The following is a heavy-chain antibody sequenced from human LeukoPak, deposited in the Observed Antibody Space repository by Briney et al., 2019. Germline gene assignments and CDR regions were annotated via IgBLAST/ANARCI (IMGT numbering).Heavy chain of an antibody. Sequence: SETLSLTCTVSGGSISSGGYYWSWIRQYPGKGLEWIGYIYYSGTTYYNPSLKSRVTMSVDTSKNQFSLKLIPVTAADTAVYYCARDVTGGSYFDYWGQGTLVTISS. CDR2: IYYSGTT. D-gene: IGHD1-26*01. CDR1: GGSISSGGYY. J-gene: IGHJ4*02. V-gene: IGHV4-31*03. CDR3: ARDVTGGSYFDY.